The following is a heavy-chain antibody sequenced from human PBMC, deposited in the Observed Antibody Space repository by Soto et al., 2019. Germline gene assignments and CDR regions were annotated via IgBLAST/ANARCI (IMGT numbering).Heavy chain of an antibody. J-gene: IGHJ3*02. V-gene: IGHV1-69*01. Sequence: AQKFQGRVTITADESTSTAYMELSSLRSEVTAVYYCARMYCSGGSCYSDNDAFDIWGQGTMVTVSS. CDR3: ARMYCSGGSCYSDNDAFDI. D-gene: IGHD2-15*01.